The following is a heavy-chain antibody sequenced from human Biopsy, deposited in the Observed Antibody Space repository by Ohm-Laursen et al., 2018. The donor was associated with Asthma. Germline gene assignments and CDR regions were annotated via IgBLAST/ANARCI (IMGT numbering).Heavy chain of an antibody. CDR1: GGYTGSSDRH. CDR2: VFWSGST. D-gene: IGHD4-17*01. Sequence: SQTLSLTCRVSGGYTGSSDRHWAWIRQAPGKGLEWIGFVFWSGSTHYSRSLERRVSISIDTATNEFSMKLWSVTPADTAVYSCARVVSYGDIYFGIDVWGPGNTVVVS. CDR3: ARVVSYGDIYFGIDV. V-gene: IGHV4-30-4*01. J-gene: IGHJ6*02.